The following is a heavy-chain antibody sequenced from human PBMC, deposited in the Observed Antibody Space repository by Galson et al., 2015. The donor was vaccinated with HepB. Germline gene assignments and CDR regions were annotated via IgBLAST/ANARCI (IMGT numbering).Heavy chain of an antibody. CDR1: GFTLSSYA. J-gene: IGHJ1*01. D-gene: IGHD2-2*01. CDR2: ISGSGGST. Sequence: SLRLSCAASGFTLSSYAMSWVRQAPGKGLEWVSTISGSGGSTYYADSVKGRFTISRDNSKNTLYLQMNSLRAEDTAVYYCAKDRVCCSSTSCYLFQHWGQGTLVTVSS. CDR3: AKDRVCCSSTSCYLFQH. V-gene: IGHV3-23*01.